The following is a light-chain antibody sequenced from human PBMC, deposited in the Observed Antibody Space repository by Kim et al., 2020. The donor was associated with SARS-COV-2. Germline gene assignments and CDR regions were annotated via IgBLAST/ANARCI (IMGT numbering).Light chain of an antibody. V-gene: IGLV2-14*03. Sequence: GQSITISCTGTSSDVGGYNYVSCYQQHPGKAPKLMIYDVSNRPSGVSNRFSGSKSGNTASLTISGLQAEDEADYSCSSYTSRSTLVFGGGTKVTVL. J-gene: IGLJ3*02. CDR2: DVS. CDR1: SSDVGGYNY. CDR3: SSYTSRSTLV.